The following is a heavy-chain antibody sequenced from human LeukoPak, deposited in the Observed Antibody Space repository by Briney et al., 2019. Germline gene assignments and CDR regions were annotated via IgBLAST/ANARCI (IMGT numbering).Heavy chain of an antibody. Sequence: SESLSLTCAVYGASFSGYYWSWIRQPPGKGLEWIGSIYYSGSTYYNPSLKSRVTISVDTSKNQFSLKLSSVTAADTAVYYCASTYGGSSGYYFDYWGQGTLVTVSS. D-gene: IGHD4-23*01. J-gene: IGHJ4*02. CDR2: IYYSGST. CDR3: ASTYGGSSGYYFDY. CDR1: GASFSGYY. V-gene: IGHV4-34*01.